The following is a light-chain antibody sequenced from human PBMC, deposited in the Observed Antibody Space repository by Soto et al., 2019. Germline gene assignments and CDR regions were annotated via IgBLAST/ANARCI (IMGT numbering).Light chain of an antibody. J-gene: IGKJ2*01. V-gene: IGKV1-39*01. CDR1: HNVDNW. Sequence: DIEMTQSPSSLFASVGDRVTITCRASHNVDNWVAWYQQKPEKAPKSLIYAASSLHSGVPLRFSGSGSGALFTLTISSLQPEDFATYYCQQSYSTPYTFGQGTKLEIK. CDR2: AAS. CDR3: QQSYSTPYT.